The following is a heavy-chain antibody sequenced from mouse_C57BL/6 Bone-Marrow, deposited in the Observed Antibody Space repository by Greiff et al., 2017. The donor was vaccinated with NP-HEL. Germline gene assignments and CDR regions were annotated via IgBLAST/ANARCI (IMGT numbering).Heavy chain of an antibody. CDR1: GYSITSGYY. D-gene: IGHD1-1*01. V-gene: IGHV3-6*01. J-gene: IGHJ1*03. CDR2: ISYDGSN. CDR3: ATYYYGSSPYFDV. Sequence: EVQLQESGPGLVKPSQSLSLTCSVTGYSITSGYYWNWIRQFPGNKLEWMGYISYDGSNNYNPSLKNRISITRDTSKNQFFLKLNSVTTEDTATYYCATYYYGSSPYFDVWGTGTTVTVSS.